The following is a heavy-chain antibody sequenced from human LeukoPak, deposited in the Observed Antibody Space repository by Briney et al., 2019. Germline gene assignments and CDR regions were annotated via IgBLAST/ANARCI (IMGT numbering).Heavy chain of an antibody. CDR1: GFTFSSYA. J-gene: IGHJ3*02. Sequence: GGSLRLSCAASGFTFSSYAMSWVRQAPGKGLEWVSAISGSGGSTYYADSVKGRFTISRDNAKNSLYLQMNSLRAEDTALYYCAKGSRARYSSGWFDAFDIWGQGTMVTVSS. CDR3: AKGSRARYSSGWFDAFDI. CDR2: ISGSGGST. V-gene: IGHV3-23*01. D-gene: IGHD6-19*01.